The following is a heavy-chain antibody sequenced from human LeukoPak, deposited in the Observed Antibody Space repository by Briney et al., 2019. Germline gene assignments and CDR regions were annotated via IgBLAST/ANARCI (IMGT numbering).Heavy chain of an antibody. V-gene: IGHV5-51*01. D-gene: IGHD2-15*01. CDR2: IYPGDSDT. CDR3: ARPGYCGGGSCYGFDY. CDR1: GYSFFSYW. Sequence: GESLKISCKGSGYSFFSYWIGWVRQMPGKGLEWLGIIYPGDSDTRYSPSFQGQVTISADKSINTAYLQWSSLKASDTAMYYCARPGYCGGGSCYGFDYWGQGTQVTVSS. J-gene: IGHJ4*02.